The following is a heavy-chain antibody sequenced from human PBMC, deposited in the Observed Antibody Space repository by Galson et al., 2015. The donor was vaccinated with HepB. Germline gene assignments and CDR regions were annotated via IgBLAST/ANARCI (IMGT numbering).Heavy chain of an antibody. D-gene: IGHD2-15*01. J-gene: IGHJ2*01. CDR1: GFTFSNHA. Sequence: SLRLSCAASGFTFSNHAIHWVRQAPGKGLEWVAVISSGGGTQYLADSVRGRVTLSRDNPKNTVYLQMNSLGAEDAAVYYCAKEIIAHAAVWFFDLRRRGTLAAVSS. CDR3: AKEIIAHAAVWFFDL. CDR2: ISSGGGTQ. V-gene: IGHV3-30*18.